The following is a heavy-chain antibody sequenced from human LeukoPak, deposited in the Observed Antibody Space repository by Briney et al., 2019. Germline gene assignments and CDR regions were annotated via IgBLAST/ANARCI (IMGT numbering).Heavy chain of an antibody. CDR1: GYTFTGYY. CDR3: ARDLAYYGSGSYYNGPDAFDI. Sequence: GASVKVSCKASGYTFTGYYMHWVRQAPGQGLEWMGWINPNSGGTNYAQKFQGRVTMTRDTSISTAYMELSRLRSDDTAVYYCARDLAYYGSGSYYNGPDAFDIWGQGTMVTVSS. CDR2: INPNSGGT. V-gene: IGHV1-2*02. D-gene: IGHD3-10*01. J-gene: IGHJ3*02.